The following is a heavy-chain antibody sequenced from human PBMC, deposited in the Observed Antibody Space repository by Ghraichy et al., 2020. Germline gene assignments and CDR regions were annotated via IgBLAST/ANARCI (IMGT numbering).Heavy chain of an antibody. CDR1: GGSISSSSYY. CDR2: IYYSGST. D-gene: IGHD3-10*01. J-gene: IGHJ2*01. Sequence: SETLSLTCTVSGGSISSSSYYWGWIRQPPGKGLEWIGSIYYSGSTYYNPSLKSRVTISVDTSKNQFSLKLSSVTAADTAVYYCASHGSGSYSASWYFDLWGRGTLVTVSS. CDR3: ASHGSGSYSASWYFDL. V-gene: IGHV4-39*07.